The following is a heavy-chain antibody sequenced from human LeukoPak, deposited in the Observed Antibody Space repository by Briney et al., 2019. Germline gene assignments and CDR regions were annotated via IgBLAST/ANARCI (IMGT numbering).Heavy chain of an antibody. CDR3: AGRDKGYYYGMDV. CDR2: LYSGGST. D-gene: IGHD5-24*01. J-gene: IGHJ6*02. Sequence: GGSLRLSCAASGFTVSGNYMSWVRQAPGKGLEWVSLLYSGGSTYYADSVKGRFFISRDNSKNTLYLQMNSLRAEDTAVYYCAGRDKGYYYGMDVWGQGTTVTVSS. V-gene: IGHV3-66*01. CDR1: GFTVSGNY.